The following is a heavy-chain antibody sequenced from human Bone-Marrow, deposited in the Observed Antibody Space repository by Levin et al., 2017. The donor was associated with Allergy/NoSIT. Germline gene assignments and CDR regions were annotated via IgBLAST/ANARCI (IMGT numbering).Heavy chain of an antibody. J-gene: IGHJ4*02. Sequence: GGSLRLSCVASGFSFSTYWMSWVRQAPGKGLEWVAIIKQDGSDKYYVDSVKGRFTISRDNAQSSLYLQMDSLRDEDTAVYYCARDSGPRIRGTYPTYDHWGQGVLVTVSA. CDR3: ARDSGPRIRGTYPTYDH. V-gene: IGHV3-7*01. CDR1: GFSFSTYW. CDR2: IKQDGSDK. D-gene: IGHD2/OR15-2a*01.